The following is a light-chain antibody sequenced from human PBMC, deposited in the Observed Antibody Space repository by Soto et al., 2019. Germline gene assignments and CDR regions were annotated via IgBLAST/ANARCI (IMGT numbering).Light chain of an antibody. Sequence: TLSASVGDRVTITCRASQSIRHYLAWYQQMPGKAPKLLIYGASTLQSGVPSRFSGSGSGTEFTLTISSLQPDDFGTYFCQHHNSYSQTFGQGTKVDIK. J-gene: IGKJ1*01. CDR2: GAS. V-gene: IGKV1-5*01. CDR1: QSIRHY. CDR3: QHHNSYSQT.